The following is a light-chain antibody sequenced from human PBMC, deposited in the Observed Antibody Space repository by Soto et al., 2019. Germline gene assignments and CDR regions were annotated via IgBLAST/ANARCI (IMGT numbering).Light chain of an antibody. J-gene: IGLJ1*01. V-gene: IGLV2-14*01. Sequence: QSVLTQPASVSGSPGQSITITCTGTSTDVGGYNFVSWYRLHPGQAPKLVIYDVTNRPSGISDRFSGSKSGNTASLTISGLRPDDEGDDYCSSFTSGSSLLLFGAGTKLTVL. CDR3: SSFTSGSSLLL. CDR2: DVT. CDR1: STDVGGYNF.